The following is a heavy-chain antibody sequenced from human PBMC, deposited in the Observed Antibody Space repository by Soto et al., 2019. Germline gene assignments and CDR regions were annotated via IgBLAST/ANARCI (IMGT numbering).Heavy chain of an antibody. D-gene: IGHD3-22*01. CDR2: INTDGSGT. CDR3: SKVHSSGSASLDY. V-gene: IGHV3-74*01. CDR1: GFPFSSYW. J-gene: IGHJ4*02. Sequence: ELQLVESGGGLVQPGGSLRLSCEASGFPFSSYWIHWVRQAPGKGLVWVSHINTDGSGTAYADSVRGRFTISRDNAKNTVYLQMNTLRAEDTAVYYCSKVHSSGSASLDYWGPGTLVTVS.